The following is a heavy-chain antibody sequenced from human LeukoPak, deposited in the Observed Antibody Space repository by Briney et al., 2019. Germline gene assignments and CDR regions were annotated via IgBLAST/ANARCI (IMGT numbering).Heavy chain of an antibody. CDR2: ISGSGGST. CDR3: AKGRSADILTGLYFDY. Sequence: PGGSLRLSCAASGFTFSSYAMSWVRQAPGKGLEWVSAISGSGGSTYYADSVKGRFTISRDNSKNTLYLQMNSLGAEDTAVYYCAKGRSADILTGLYFDYWGQGTLVTVSS. CDR1: GFTFSSYA. V-gene: IGHV3-23*01. J-gene: IGHJ4*02. D-gene: IGHD3-9*01.